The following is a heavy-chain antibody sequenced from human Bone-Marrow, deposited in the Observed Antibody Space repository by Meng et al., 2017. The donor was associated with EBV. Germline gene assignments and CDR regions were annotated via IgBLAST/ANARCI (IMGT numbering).Heavy chain of an antibody. V-gene: IGHV1-2*02. Sequence: QGQVVKSGAEVKKPGASVKASCKASGYTFTGYYMHWVRQAPGQGLEWMGWINPNSGGTNYAQKFQGRVTITADESTSTHYMDLSNLRSDDTAMYYCASESGRGFTPDYWGQGTLVTVSS. CDR3: ASESGRGFTPDY. J-gene: IGHJ4*02. D-gene: IGHD3-10*01. CDR1: GYTFTGYY. CDR2: INPNSGGT.